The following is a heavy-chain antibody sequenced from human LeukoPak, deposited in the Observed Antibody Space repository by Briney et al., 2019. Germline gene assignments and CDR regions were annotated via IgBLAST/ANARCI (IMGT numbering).Heavy chain of an antibody. CDR1: GYTSSNYE. V-gene: IGHV1-8*03. Sequence: ASVKVSCKASGYTSSNYEINWVRQATGQGLEWMGWMNPNSGNTGYAQEFQGRVTITRDTSISTAYMELSSLRSEDTAVYYCARGYDFWSGHSSLFDYWGQGTLVTVSS. J-gene: IGHJ4*02. D-gene: IGHD3-3*01. CDR2: MNPNSGNT. CDR3: ARGYDFWSGHSSLFDY.